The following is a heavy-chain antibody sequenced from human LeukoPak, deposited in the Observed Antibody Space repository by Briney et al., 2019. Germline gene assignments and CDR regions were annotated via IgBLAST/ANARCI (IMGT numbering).Heavy chain of an antibody. J-gene: IGHJ4*02. CDR1: GFTVSGNY. Sequence: PGGSLRLSCAASGFTVSGNYMSWVRQAPGKGLEWVSLIYSGGTTYYADSVKGRFTISRDNSKNMLYLQMNSLRAEDTAVYYCARGTSYLDEYFDYWGQGTLVTVSS. CDR3: ARGTSYLDEYFDY. V-gene: IGHV3-53*01. D-gene: IGHD3/OR15-3a*01. CDR2: IYSGGTT.